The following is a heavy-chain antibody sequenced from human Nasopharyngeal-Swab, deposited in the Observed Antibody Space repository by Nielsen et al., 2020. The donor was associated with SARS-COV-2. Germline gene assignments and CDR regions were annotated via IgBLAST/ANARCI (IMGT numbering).Heavy chain of an antibody. D-gene: IGHD2-21*02. J-gene: IGHJ3*02. V-gene: IGHV3-23*01. CDR2: ISGLGGST. Sequence: GESLKISCAASGSTFRNYAMSWVRQAPGKGLEWISAISGLGGSTYYADSVKGRFTISRDNSKNTLYLQMNSLRAEDTAVYYCAKWSQVTTDAFDIWGQGTMVTVSS. CDR1: GSTFRNYA. CDR3: AKWSQVTTDAFDI.